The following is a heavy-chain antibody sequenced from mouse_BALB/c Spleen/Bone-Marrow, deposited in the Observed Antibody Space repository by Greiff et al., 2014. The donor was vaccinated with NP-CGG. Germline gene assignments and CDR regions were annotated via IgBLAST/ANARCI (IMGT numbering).Heavy chain of an antibody. V-gene: IGHV1S56*01. J-gene: IGHJ4*01. Sequence: VQLQQSGPELVKPGASVRISCKASGYTFTSYYIHWVKQRPGQGLEWIGRIYPGNVNTKYNEKFKGKATLTADKSSSTAYMQLSSLTSEDSAVYFCARDTMDYSGQGTSVPVPS. CDR3: ARDTMDY. CDR2: IYPGNVNT. CDR1: GYTFTSYY.